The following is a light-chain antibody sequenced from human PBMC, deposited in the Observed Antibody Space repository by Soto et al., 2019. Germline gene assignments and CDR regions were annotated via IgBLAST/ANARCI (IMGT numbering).Light chain of an antibody. Sequence: EVVMTQSPGAVSVSPGERATLSCRASQSVSSYLAWYQQKPGQAPRLLIYDASNRATGIPARFSGSGSGTDFTLTISSLEPEDFAVYYCQQRSNWPRTFGQGTKVDIK. CDR1: QSVSSY. CDR3: QQRSNWPRT. J-gene: IGKJ2*01. CDR2: DAS. V-gene: IGKV3-11*01.